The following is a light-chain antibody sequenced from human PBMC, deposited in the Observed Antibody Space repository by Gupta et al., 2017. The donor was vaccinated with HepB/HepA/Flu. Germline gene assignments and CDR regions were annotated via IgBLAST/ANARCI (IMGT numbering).Light chain of an antibody. Sequence: QSVLTQPPSASAAPGQKVTISCSGSSSNIGNNYVSWYQQLPGTAPKLLIYENNKRPSGISDRFSGSKSGTSATLGITGLQTGEEADYYCGTWDSSRSAVVFGGGTKLTVL. CDR2: ENN. J-gene: IGLJ2*01. V-gene: IGLV1-51*02. CDR3: GTWDSSRSAVV. CDR1: SSNIGNNY.